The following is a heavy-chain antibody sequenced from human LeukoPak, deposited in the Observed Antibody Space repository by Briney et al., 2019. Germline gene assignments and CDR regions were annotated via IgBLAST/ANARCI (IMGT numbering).Heavy chain of an antibody. D-gene: IGHD3-10*01. CDR2: ISYDGSNK. Sequence: PVGSLRLSCAASGFTFSSYAMHWVRQAPGKGLEWVAVISYDGSNKYYADSVKGRFTISRDNSKNTLYLQMNSLRAEDTAVYYCARDGGEITMVRGVIIYWGQGTLVTVSS. CDR1: GFTFSSYA. J-gene: IGHJ4*02. V-gene: IGHV3-30-3*01. CDR3: ARDGGEITMVRGVIIY.